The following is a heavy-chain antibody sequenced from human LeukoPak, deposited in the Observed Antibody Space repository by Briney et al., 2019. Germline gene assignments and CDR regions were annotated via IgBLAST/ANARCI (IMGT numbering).Heavy chain of an antibody. CDR2: INPNIGGT. CDR1: GYTFTGYY. V-gene: IGHV1-2*02. CDR3: AREESGSYPPADY. D-gene: IGHD1-26*01. J-gene: IGHJ4*02. Sequence: GASVKVSCKASGYTFTGYYMHWVRQAPGQGLEWMGWINPNIGGTNYAQKFQGRVTMTRDTSIITAYMELSRLRSDDTAVYYCAREESGSYPPADYWGQGTLVTVSS.